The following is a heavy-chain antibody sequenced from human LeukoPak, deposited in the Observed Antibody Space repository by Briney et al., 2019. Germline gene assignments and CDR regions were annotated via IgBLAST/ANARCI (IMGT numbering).Heavy chain of an antibody. J-gene: IGHJ4*02. CDR3: ARDLKDKSRFGLLGGFIDDY. D-gene: IGHD2-15*01. CDR2: INPNSGGT. CDR1: GYTFTGYY. V-gene: IGHV1-2*02. Sequence: GASVKVSCKASGYTFTGYYIHWVRQAPGQGLEWMGWINPNSGGTNYAQKFQGRVTMTRDTSISTAYMELSRLRSDDTAVYYCARDLKDKSRFGLLGGFIDDYWGQGTLVTVSS.